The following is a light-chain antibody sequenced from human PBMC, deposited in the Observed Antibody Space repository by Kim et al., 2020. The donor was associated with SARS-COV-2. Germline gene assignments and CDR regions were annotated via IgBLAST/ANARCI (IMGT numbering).Light chain of an antibody. Sequence: RATVNCKSSQSVLYSSSNKNYLAWYQQKPGQSPKLLIYWASTRESGVPDRFSGSGSETDFTLTISNLQAEDVAVYYCQQYLNTPYTFGQGTKLEIK. J-gene: IGKJ2*01. V-gene: IGKV4-1*01. CDR1: QSVLYSSSNKNY. CDR2: WAS. CDR3: QQYLNTPYT.